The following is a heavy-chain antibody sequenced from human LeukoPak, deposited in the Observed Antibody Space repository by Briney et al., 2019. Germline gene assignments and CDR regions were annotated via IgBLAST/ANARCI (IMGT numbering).Heavy chain of an antibody. D-gene: IGHD3-3*02. CDR2: IYYSGST. CDR3: ARGAFYSNDAFDI. CDR1: GGSISSYY. Sequence: PSETLSLTCTVSGGSISSYYWSWIRQPPGKGLEWIGYIYYSGSTNYNPSLKSRVTISVDTSKNQFSLKLSSVTAADTAVYYCARGAFYSNDAFDIWGQGTMVTVSS. J-gene: IGHJ3*02. V-gene: IGHV4-59*01.